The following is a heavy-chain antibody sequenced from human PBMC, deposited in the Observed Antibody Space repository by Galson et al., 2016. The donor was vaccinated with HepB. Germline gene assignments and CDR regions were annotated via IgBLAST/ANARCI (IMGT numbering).Heavy chain of an antibody. J-gene: IGHJ6*02. CDR2: ISNSVGTR. Sequence: SLRLSCAGSGFPFSDYYMSWIPQAPGKGLEWISYISNSVGTRYYADSVKDRFSISRDNAGNSLFLQMNSLRADDTAVYYCARDRYYSMDVWGRGTTVTVS. V-gene: IGHV3-11*04. CDR3: ARDRYYSMDV. D-gene: IGHD2-15*01. CDR1: GFPFSDYY.